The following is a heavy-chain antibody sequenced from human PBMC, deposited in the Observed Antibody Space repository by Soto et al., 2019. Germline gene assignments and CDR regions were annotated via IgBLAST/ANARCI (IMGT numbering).Heavy chain of an antibody. CDR3: ARWFTYGNFDYFDY. V-gene: IGHV3-74*01. J-gene: IGHJ4*02. D-gene: IGHD3-10*01. CDR2: IDSGGRTT. Sequence: GGSLILSCAASGFTFSSDLMHWFRQAPGKGLVWVSRIDSGGRTTTYADSVKGRFTISRDNAKNTLYLQMNGLRAEDTALYYCARWFTYGNFDYFDYWGQGTQVTVSS. CDR1: GFTFSSDL.